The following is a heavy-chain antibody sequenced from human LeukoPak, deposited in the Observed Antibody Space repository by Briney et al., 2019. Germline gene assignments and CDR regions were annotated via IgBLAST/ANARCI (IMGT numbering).Heavy chain of an antibody. CDR2: TRNKANSYAT. J-gene: IGHJ3*02. D-gene: IGHD3-16*02. V-gene: IGHV3-72*01. CDR3: ARYTAHDAFDI. Sequence: GGSLRLSCAASGFTFSDHYMDWVRQAPGKGLEWVGRTRNKANSYATEYAASVKGRFTISRDDSKNSLYLQMNSLKTEDTAVYYCARYTAHDAFDIWGQGTMVTVSS. CDR1: GFTFSDHY.